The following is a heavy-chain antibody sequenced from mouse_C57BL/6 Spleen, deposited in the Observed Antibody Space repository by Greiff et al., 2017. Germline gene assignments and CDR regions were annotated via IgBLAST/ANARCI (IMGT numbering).Heavy chain of an antibody. D-gene: IGHD1-1*01. CDR3: ARHDSSSFLDY. V-gene: IGHV5-6*01. J-gene: IGHJ2*01. CDR1: GYTFSSYG. Sequence: VQLKQSGGDLVKPGGSLKLSCAASGYTFSSYGMSWVRQTPDKRLEWVATISSGGSYTYYPDSVKGRFTISRDNTKNTLYLQMSSQKSEDTAIYYCARHDSSSFLDYWGQGTTLTVAS. CDR2: ISSGGSYT.